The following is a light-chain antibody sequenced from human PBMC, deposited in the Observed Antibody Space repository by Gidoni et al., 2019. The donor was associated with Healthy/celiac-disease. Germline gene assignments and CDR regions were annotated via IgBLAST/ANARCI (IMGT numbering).Light chain of an antibody. Sequence: EIVLTQSPGTLSLSPGERATLSCRASQSVSSTYLAWYQQKPGQAPRLLIYGASSRVTGVPDRFSGSGSGTDFTLTISRLEPEDFAVYYCQQGAFGQGTKMEMK. CDR3: QQGA. V-gene: IGKV3-20*01. CDR1: QSVSSTY. CDR2: GAS. J-gene: IGKJ1*01.